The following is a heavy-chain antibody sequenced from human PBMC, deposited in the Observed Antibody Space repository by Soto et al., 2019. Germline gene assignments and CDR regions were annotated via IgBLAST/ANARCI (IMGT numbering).Heavy chain of an antibody. CDR1: GFTFSRYG. V-gene: IGHV3-21*06. Sequence: EVQLVESGGGLVKPGGSLRLSCAASGFTFSRYGMNWLRQAPGKGLEWVASISSSTSYVYYADSVKGRFSISRDNAKNILYLEMYALIIEDTAVYYCARGPSEGRVRNWIESWGQGTLVTVSS. CDR3: ARGPSEGRVRNWIES. J-gene: IGHJ5*01. D-gene: IGHD4-4*01. CDR2: ISSSTSYV.